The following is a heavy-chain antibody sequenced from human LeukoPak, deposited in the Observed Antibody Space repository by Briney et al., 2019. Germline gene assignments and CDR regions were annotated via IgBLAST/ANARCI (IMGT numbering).Heavy chain of an antibody. Sequence: GGSLRLSCAASGFTFSSYSMNWVRQAPGKGLEWVSSISSSSSYIYYADSVKGRFTISRDNAKNSLYLQMNSLRAEDTAVYYCAKCSARAVVLQYFQHWGQGTLVTVSS. CDR1: GFTFSSYS. J-gene: IGHJ1*01. CDR2: ISSSSSYI. D-gene: IGHD2-15*01. CDR3: AKCSARAVVLQYFQH. V-gene: IGHV3-21*04.